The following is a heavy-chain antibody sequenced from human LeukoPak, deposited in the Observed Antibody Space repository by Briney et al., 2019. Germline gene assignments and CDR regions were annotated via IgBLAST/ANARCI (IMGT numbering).Heavy chain of an antibody. D-gene: IGHD3-22*01. CDR2: ISSSSGYI. Sequence: PGGSLRLSCAASGFTFSSYSMNWVRQAPGKGLEWVSSISSSSGYIYYADSVKGRFTISRDNAKSSLYLQMNSLRAEDTAVYYCATGRYYYDSSGYYYWGQGTLVTVSS. CDR3: ATGRYYYDSSGYYY. CDR1: GFTFSSYS. J-gene: IGHJ4*02. V-gene: IGHV3-21*01.